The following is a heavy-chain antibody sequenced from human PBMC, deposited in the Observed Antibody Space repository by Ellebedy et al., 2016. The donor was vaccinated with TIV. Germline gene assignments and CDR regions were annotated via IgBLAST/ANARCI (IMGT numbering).Heavy chain of an antibody. J-gene: IGHJ4*02. CDR2: LLFDGNNK. Sequence: GGSLRLSXAASGFTFDDYAMHWVRQAPGKGLEWVAALLFDGNNKHYADSVKGRFTISRDTSKNTLFLQVNSLRADDTAVYYCAKAGRSYGDFHYLDNWGQGTLVTVSS. V-gene: IGHV3-30*18. CDR3: AKAGRSYGDFHYLDN. CDR1: GFTFDDYA. D-gene: IGHD4-17*01.